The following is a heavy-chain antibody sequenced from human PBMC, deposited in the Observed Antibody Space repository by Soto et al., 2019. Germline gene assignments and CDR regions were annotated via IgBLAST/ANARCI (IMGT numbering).Heavy chain of an antibody. CDR2: INQSGST. J-gene: IGHJ6*03. V-gene: IGHV4-34*01. Sequence: SETLSLTCAVYGGSFSNYYWSWIRQPPGKGLEWIGEINQSGSTNYNPSLKSRVTISVDTSKNQFSLRLSSVTAADTAVYFCSRAHEDTYDHINYYYMDVCRKVYTVTVSS. CDR3: SRAHEDTYDHINYYYMDV. D-gene: IGHD5-12*01. CDR1: GGSFSNYY.